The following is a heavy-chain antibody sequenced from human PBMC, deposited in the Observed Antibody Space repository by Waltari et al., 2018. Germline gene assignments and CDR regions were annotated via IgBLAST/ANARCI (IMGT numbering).Heavy chain of an antibody. Sequence: QVQLVQSGAEVKKPGSSVKVSCKASGGTFSNYAILWVRQAPGQGLEWMGGIIPVFRSAHYAQNFLDRVTITADESTSTAYMELMGLTSDDTAVYYCARPRTTVGTGLWNDGLQIWGQGTLVTVSS. CDR1: GGTFSNYA. J-gene: IGHJ3*02. CDR2: IIPVFRSA. V-gene: IGHV1-69*01. D-gene: IGHD1-1*01. CDR3: ARPRTTVGTGLWNDGLQI.